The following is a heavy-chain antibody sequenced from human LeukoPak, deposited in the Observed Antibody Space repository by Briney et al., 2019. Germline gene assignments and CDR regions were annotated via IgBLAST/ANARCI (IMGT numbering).Heavy chain of an antibody. CDR1: GGTFSNYA. CDR3: ARSYGSGSYYLYYYYYMDV. V-gene: IGHV1-69*05. J-gene: IGHJ6*03. CDR2: IIPLFGTA. Sequence: SLKVSCKASGGTFSNYAISWVRQAPGQGLEWMGGIIPLFGTANYAQKFQGRVTITTDESTSTAYMELSSLRSEDTAVYYCARSYGSGSYYLYYYYYMDVWGKGTTVTVSS. D-gene: IGHD3-10*01.